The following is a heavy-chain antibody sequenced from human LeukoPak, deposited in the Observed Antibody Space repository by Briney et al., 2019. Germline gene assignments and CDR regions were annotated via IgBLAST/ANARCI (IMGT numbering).Heavy chain of an antibody. D-gene: IGHD2-2*02. CDR3: AKDPAGPRAIPAAIAPYYYYGMDV. J-gene: IGHJ6*02. CDR1: GFTFDDYA. CDR2: ISWNSGSI. Sequence: GGSLRLSCAASGFTFDDYAMHWVRQAPGKGLEWVSDISWNSGSIGYADSVKGRFTISRDNAKNSLYLQMNSLRAEDTALYYCAKDPAGPRAIPAAIAPYYYYGMDVWGQGTTVTVSS. V-gene: IGHV3-9*01.